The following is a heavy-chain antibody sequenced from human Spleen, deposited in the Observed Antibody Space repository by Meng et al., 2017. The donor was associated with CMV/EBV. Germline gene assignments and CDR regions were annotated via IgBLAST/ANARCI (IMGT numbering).Heavy chain of an antibody. J-gene: IGHJ4*02. Sequence: FACSIYAMSWVRQAPGEGLGWVSAISGRGGSTYSAGSVTGRFTISRDNSKNTLYLQMNSLRAEDTAVYYCARVRCSSITCYSLPFYYWGQGTLVTVSS. CDR3: ARVRCSSITCYSLPFYY. CDR2: ISGRGGST. CDR1: FACSIYA. D-gene: IGHD2-2*02. V-gene: IGHV3-23*01.